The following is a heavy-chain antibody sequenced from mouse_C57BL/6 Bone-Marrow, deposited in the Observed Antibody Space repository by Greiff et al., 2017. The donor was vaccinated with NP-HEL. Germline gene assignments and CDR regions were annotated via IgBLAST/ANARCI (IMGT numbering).Heavy chain of an antibody. CDR1: GYAFSSYW. CDR2: IYPGDGDT. V-gene: IGHV1-80*01. J-gene: IGHJ4*01. CDR3: VRYLYYYAMDY. Sequence: QVQLQQSGAELVKPGASVKISCKASGYAFSSYWMNWVKQRPGKGLEWIGQIYPGDGDTNYNGKFKGKATLTADKSSSTAYMQLSSLTSEDSAVYFCVRYLYYYAMDYWGQGTSVTVSS.